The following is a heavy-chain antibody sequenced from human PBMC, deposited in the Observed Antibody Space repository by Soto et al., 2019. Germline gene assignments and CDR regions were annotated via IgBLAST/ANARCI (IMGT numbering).Heavy chain of an antibody. D-gene: IGHD1-26*01. CDR2: INAGNGNT. J-gene: IGHJ4*02. CDR3: ARDFTGSYLGLDY. Sequence: ASGKVSCKGSGYTFTSYAMHWGRPAPGQRLEWMGWINAGNGNTKYSQKFQGRVTITRDTSASTAYMELSSLRSEDTAVYYCARDFTGSYLGLDYWGQGTLVTVSS. CDR1: GYTFTSYA. V-gene: IGHV1-3*01.